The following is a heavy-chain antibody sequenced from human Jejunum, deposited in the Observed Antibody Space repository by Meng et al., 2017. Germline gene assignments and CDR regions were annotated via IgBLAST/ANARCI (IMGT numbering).Heavy chain of an antibody. Sequence: QVQLQESGPGLVKPSQTLSLTCTVPGGSIYGADYYWSWIRQPPGKGLAWIGDIFYSGTARYSPSLKSRVFMSVDTYKNQFSLNLISVAAAVSDFYYCARTLTEFYHSSGYSHFDYWGQGTLVTVSS. CDR3: ARTLTEFYHSSGYSHFDY. V-gene: IGHV4-30-4*01. J-gene: IGHJ4*02. CDR1: GGSIYGADYY. D-gene: IGHD3-22*01. CDR2: IFYSGTA.